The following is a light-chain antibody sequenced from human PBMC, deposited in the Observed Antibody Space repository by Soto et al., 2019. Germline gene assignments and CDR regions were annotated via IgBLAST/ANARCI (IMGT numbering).Light chain of an antibody. CDR3: AAWDDSLSGV. V-gene: IGLV1-47*02. Sequence: QSVLTQPPSVSGAPGQRVTLSCTGNSSNLGAGYDVHWYQQLPGAAPKLVIYSNNQRPSGVPDRFSGSKSGTSASLAISGLRSEDEADYYCAAWDDSLSGVFGGGTKLTVL. CDR2: SNN. CDR1: SSNLGAGYD. J-gene: IGLJ3*02.